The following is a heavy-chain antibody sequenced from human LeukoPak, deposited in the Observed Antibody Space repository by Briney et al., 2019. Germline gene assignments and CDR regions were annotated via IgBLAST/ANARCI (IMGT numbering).Heavy chain of an antibody. V-gene: IGHV3-48*01. CDR3: ASWAGAAAGFSGPLDY. CDR2: IDSSSGAI. CDR1: GFTLSTYT. D-gene: IGHD6-13*01. Sequence: GGSLRLSCAVSGFTLSTYTMNWVRQAPGKGLEWISYIDSSSGAIYSADSVKGRFTISRDIAKNSLYLQMNSLRAEDTAVYYCASWAGAAAGFSGPLDYWGQGTLVTVSS. J-gene: IGHJ4*02.